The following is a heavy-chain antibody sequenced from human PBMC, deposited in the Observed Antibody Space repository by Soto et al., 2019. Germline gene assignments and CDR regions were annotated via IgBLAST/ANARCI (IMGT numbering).Heavy chain of an antibody. CDR2: INHSGST. Sequence: QVQLQQWGAGLLKPSETLSLTCALYGGSFSGYYWSWIRQPPGKGLEWIGEINHSGSTNYNPSLKSRVTISVDTSKNQFSLKLSSVTAADTAVYYCAAGYCSGGSCYSGEYFQHWGQGTLVTVSS. CDR3: AAGYCSGGSCYSGEYFQH. V-gene: IGHV4-34*01. D-gene: IGHD2-15*01. CDR1: GGSFSGYY. J-gene: IGHJ1*01.